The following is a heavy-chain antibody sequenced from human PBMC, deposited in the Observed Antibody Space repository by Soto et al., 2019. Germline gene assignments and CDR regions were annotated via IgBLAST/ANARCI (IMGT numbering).Heavy chain of an antibody. CDR1: GGSISSSTYY. D-gene: IGHD3-9*01. J-gene: IGHJ5*02. CDR3: AREILTGYYPAGWFDP. Sequence: QLQLQESGPGLVKPSETLSLTCTVSGGSISSSTYYWGWIRQPPGKGLEWIGSIYFRGSTYYNPSRKSRVTVSVDTSKKQFSLKLTSVTAADTAVYYCAREILTGYYPAGWFDPWGQGTLVTVSS. V-gene: IGHV4-39*02. CDR2: IYFRGST.